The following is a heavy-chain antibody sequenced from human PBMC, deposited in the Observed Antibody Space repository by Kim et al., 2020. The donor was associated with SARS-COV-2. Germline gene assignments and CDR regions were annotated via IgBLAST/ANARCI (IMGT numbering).Heavy chain of an antibody. CDR3: ATERGIYGSGSYGLFDY. Sequence: ASVKVSCKASGYTFTGYYMHWVRQAPGQGLEWMGWINPNSGGTNYAQKFQGRVTMTRDTSISTAYMELSRLRSDDTAVYYCATERGIYGSGSYGLFDYWGQRTPVTVSS. J-gene: IGHJ4*02. V-gene: IGHV1-2*02. D-gene: IGHD3-10*01. CDR1: GYTFTGYY. CDR2: INPNSGGT.